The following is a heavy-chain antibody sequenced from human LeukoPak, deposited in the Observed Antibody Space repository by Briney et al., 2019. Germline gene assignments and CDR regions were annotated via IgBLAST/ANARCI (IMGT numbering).Heavy chain of an antibody. CDR2: INTYNGNT. Sequence: ASVKVSCKASGYTFTTYGVSWVRQAPGQGLEWMGWINTYNGNTNYAQKVQGRVTMTTDTSTSTAYMELRSLRSNDTAVYYCARQGWNYYMDVWGKGTTVTVSS. CDR1: GYTFTTYG. V-gene: IGHV1-18*01. CDR3: ARQGWNYYMDV. D-gene: IGHD6-19*01. J-gene: IGHJ6*03.